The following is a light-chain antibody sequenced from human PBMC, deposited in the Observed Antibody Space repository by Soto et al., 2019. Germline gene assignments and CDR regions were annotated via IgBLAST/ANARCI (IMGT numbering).Light chain of an antibody. J-gene: IGKJ4*01. CDR3: QQYNTSST. CDR2: DAS. Sequence: ERSQSHCTLSASVADRVPITCRASQSISNWLAWYQQKPGKAPKLLIYDASSLDTGVPGRFSGSGSGTYFTLTISRLQPDDVATYYCQQYNTSSTFGGGTKVDIK. CDR1: QSISNW. V-gene: IGKV1-5*01.